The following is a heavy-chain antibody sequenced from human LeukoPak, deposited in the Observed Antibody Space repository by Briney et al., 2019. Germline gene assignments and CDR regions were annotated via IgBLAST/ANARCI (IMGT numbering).Heavy chain of an antibody. J-gene: IGHJ6*02. CDR3: AIGTSSYNYYYYGMDV. CDR2: INAGNGNT. Sequence: GASVKVSCKASGGTFSSYAISWVRQAPGQGLEWMGWINAGNGNTKYSQKFQGRVTITRDTSASTAYMELSSLRSEDTAVYYCAIGTSSYNYYYYGMDVWGQGTTVTVSS. CDR1: GGTFSSYA. D-gene: IGHD2-2*01. V-gene: IGHV1-3*01.